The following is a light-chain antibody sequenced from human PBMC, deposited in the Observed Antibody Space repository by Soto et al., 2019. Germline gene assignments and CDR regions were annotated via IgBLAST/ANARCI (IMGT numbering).Light chain of an antibody. J-gene: IGLJ1*01. CDR2: DVS. CDR1: SSDVGGYNY. CDR3: SSYSRRSTYV. V-gene: IGLV2-14*03. Sequence: QSALTQPASVSGSPGQWITISCTGTSSDVGGYNYVSWYQQHPGKAPKLIIYDVSYRPSGVSNRFSGSKSGNTASLTISGLQAEDEADYFCSSYSRRSTYVFGTGTKVTVL.